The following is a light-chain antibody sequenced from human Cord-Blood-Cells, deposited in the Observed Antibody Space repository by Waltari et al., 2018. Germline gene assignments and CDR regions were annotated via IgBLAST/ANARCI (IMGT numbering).Light chain of an antibody. CDR3: QQSYSTPSKVT. Sequence: DIQMTQSTSSLPASVGDRVTITCRASQSMGSYLNWYQQKPGKAPKLLIYAASSLQSGVPSRFSGSGSGTDFTLTISSLQPEDFATYYCQQSYSTPSKVTFGPGTKVDIK. CDR1: QSMGSY. CDR2: AAS. J-gene: IGKJ3*01. V-gene: IGKV1-39*01.